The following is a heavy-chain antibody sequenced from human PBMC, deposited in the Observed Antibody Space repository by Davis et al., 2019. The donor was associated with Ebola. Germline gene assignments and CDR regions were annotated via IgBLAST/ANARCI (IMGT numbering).Heavy chain of an antibody. J-gene: IGHJ4*02. CDR3: TRGAGTPDPPNY. CDR1: GGSISSNNYY. D-gene: IGHD1-7*01. Sequence: PSETLSLTCTVSGGSISSNNYYWGWIRQPPGKGLEWIGNIYFSGDTYYIPSLRSRVTISVDTSNNQFSLKLTSVTAADTAVYYCTRGAGTPDPPNYWGQGILVTVSS. V-gene: IGHV4-39*01. CDR2: IYFSGDT.